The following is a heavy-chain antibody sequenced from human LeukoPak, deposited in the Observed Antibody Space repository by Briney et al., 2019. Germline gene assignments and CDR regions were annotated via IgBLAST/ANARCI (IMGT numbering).Heavy chain of an antibody. CDR3: ARDLGTKWDNWFDP. CDR2: AYYTGYS. V-gene: IGHV4-39*07. J-gene: IGHJ5*02. CDR1: GGLISSSGNFY. D-gene: IGHD2-8*01. Sequence: SETLSLTCSVSGGLISSSGNFYWGWIRQVPGKGLEWIGSAYYTGYSYDNPSLKSRVTVSVDTSKNQFSLKLNSVTLEDTAVYYCARDLGTKWDNWFDPWGQGTLVIVSS.